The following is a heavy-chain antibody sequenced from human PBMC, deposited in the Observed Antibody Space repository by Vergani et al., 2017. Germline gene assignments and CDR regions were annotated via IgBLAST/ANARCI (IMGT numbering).Heavy chain of an antibody. J-gene: IGHJ4*02. V-gene: IGHV4-34*01. CDR2: IRHDGIT. CDR1: GGSFNDYW. Sequence: QAQLQQWGAGLLTPSETLSLTCAIYGGSFNDYWWTWIRQPPGKGLVWIGEIRHDGITHYSPSLKSRVTISIDTSTHQFSLNLRSVTAADTAFYYCAREGYCTNGVCFTLVDVWGQGALVTVSS. D-gene: IGHD2-8*01. CDR3: AREGYCTNGVCFTLVDV.